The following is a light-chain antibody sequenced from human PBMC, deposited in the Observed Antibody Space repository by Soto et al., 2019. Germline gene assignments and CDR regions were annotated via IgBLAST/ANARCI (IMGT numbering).Light chain of an antibody. V-gene: IGKV1-27*01. CDR2: AAS. CDR1: QGISNY. J-gene: IGKJ1*01. CDR3: QKYNRPQT. Sequence: DIQMTPSPSSLSASVGDRVTITCRASQGISNYLAWYQQKPGKVPKLLIYAASTLQSGVPSRFSGSGSGTDFTLTISSLQPEDVATYYCQKYNRPQTFGQGTKV.